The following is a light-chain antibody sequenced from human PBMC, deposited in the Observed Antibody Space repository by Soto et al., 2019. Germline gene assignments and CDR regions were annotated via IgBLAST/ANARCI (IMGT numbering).Light chain of an antibody. V-gene: IGKV3-20*01. CDR2: GAS. J-gene: IGKJ1*01. CDR3: QQYHNSPRT. CDR1: QSVTSGY. Sequence: ELVLTQSPGTLSLSPGERATLSCRASQSVTSGYLAWYQQRPGQAPRLLIYGASRRATGIPDRFRGSGSGTDFTLTISRLEPEDFAMYYCQQYHNSPRTFGQGTKVDIK.